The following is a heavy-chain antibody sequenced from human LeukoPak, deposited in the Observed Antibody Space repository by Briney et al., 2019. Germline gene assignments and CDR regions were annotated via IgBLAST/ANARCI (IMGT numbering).Heavy chain of an antibody. CDR3: AREPLSKVVVAATRGVTTRWFDP. CDR1: GFTFDDYG. CDR2: INWNGGST. J-gene: IGHJ5*02. D-gene: IGHD2-15*01. Sequence: PGGSLRLSCAASGFTFDDYGMSWVRQAPGKGLEWVSGINWNGGSTGYADSVKGRFTISRDNAKNSLYLQMNSLRAEDTALYYCAREPLSKVVVAATRGVTTRWFDPWGQGTLVTVSS. V-gene: IGHV3-20*04.